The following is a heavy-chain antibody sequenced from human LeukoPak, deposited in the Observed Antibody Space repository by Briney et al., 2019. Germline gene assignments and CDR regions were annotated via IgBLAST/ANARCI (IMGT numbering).Heavy chain of an antibody. CDR3: ATSYDSSGDGLIDY. CDR1: GGSISSYY. V-gene: IGHV4-59*01. Sequence: PSETLSLTCTVSGGSISSYYWSWIRQPPGKGLEWIGYIYYSGSTNYNPSLKSRVTISVDTSKNQFSLKLSSVTAADTAVYYCATSYDSSGDGLIDYWGQGTLVTVSS. D-gene: IGHD3-22*01. CDR2: IYYSGST. J-gene: IGHJ4*02.